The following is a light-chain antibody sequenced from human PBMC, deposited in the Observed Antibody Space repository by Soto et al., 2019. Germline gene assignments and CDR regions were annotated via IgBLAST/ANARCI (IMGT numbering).Light chain of an antibody. CDR3: QQYGSSPWT. Sequence: EIVLTQSPGTLSLSPGERATLSCRASQSVTSSYLAWYQQKPGQAPRLLIYDASTRATGIPDRFSGSGSGTGFTLTISRLEPEDFAVYWCQQYGSSPWTFGQGTKVEIK. CDR1: QSVTSSY. V-gene: IGKV3-20*01. J-gene: IGKJ1*01. CDR2: DAS.